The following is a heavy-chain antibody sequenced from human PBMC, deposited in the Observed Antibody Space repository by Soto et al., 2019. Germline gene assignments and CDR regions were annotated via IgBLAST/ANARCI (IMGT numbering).Heavy chain of an antibody. D-gene: IGHD2-15*01. CDR3: ARCLLGVGDPFDI. CDR2: ISDSGSVT. J-gene: IGHJ3*02. V-gene: IGHV3-11*01. Sequence: QVQLVDSGGGLVKPGGSLRLSCAASGFTFSNYYMTWIRQAPGKGLEWISYISDSGSVTYYADSVQGRFSISRDNANNSLFLEMNDLRVDDTAVYYCARCLLGVGDPFDIWGQGTMVTVSS. CDR1: GFTFSNYY.